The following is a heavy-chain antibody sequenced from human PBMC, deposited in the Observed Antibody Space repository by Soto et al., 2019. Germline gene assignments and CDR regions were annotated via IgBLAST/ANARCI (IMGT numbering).Heavy chain of an antibody. J-gene: IGHJ6*02. D-gene: IGHD3-22*01. CDR3: ARDPVYYYDIGGMDV. Sequence: GGSLRLSCAASGFTFSSYSMNWVRQAPGKGREWVSSISSSSSYIYYADSVKGRFTISRDNAKNSLYLQMNSVRAEDTALYYCARDPVYYYDIGGMDVWGQGTTVTVSS. CDR2: ISSSSSYI. V-gene: IGHV3-21*01. CDR1: GFTFSSYS.